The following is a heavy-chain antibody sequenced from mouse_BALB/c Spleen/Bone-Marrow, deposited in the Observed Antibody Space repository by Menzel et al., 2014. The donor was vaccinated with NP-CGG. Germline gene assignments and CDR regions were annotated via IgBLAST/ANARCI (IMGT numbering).Heavy chain of an antibody. J-gene: IGHJ4*01. D-gene: IGHD2-4*01. Sequence: DLVKPGDSVKLSCKASGYTFTSYWINWIKQRPGQGLEWIGRIAPGSGNTYYNEMFKGKATLTVDTSSSTAYIQLSSLSSEDSPVYFCARSPMITESYAMDYWGQGTSVTVSS. CDR3: ARSPMITESYAMDY. V-gene: IGHV1S41*01. CDR1: GYTFTSYW. CDR2: IAPGSGNT.